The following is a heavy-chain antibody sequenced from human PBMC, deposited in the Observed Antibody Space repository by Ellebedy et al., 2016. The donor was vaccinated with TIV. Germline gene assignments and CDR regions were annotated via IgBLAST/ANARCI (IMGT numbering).Heavy chain of an antibody. Sequence: MPSETLSLTCTVSGYSITTGYYWACIRQPPGTGFEWIGSFSNSGIPYYNPSLSSRVTIASDTSKNQFSLKLDSVTAADTAVYYCAREAGSLTYGRSSSGFDFWGQGNPVSVSS. D-gene: IGHD2-2*01. CDR1: GYSITTGYY. CDR2: FSNSGIP. V-gene: IGHV4-38-2*02. J-gene: IGHJ4*02. CDR3: AREAGSLTYGRSSSGFDF.